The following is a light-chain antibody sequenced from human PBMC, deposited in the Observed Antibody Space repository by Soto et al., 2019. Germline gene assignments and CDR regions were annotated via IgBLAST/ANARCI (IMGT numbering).Light chain of an antibody. J-gene: IGKJ4*01. CDR3: QQYGDLPIT. CDR2: DAS. V-gene: IGKV1-33*01. Sequence: DSQMTQSPSSLSASVGDRVTITCQATHDISNYLNWYQQKPGKAPKLLIYDASNLQTGIPSRFSANRSETDFTFTISSLQPEDIATYYCQQYGDLPITFGGGTKVDIK. CDR1: HDISNY.